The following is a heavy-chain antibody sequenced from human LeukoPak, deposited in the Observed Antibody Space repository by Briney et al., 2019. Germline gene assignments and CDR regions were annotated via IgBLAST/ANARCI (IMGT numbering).Heavy chain of an antibody. CDR3: ARVLTGRDY. Sequence: GRFTISRDNAKNSPYLQMNSLRAEDTAVYYCARVLTGRDYWGQGTLVTVSS. J-gene: IGHJ4*02. D-gene: IGHD3-9*01. V-gene: IGHV3-11*06.